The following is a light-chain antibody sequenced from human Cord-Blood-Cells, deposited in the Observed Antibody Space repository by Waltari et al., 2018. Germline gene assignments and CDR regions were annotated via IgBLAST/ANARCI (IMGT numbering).Light chain of an antibody. CDR1: QSVSSN. CDR2: GAS. Sequence: EIVMTQTPATRSVSPGEKATLSCRASQSVSSNLAWYQQKPGQVPRLLIYGASTRATGIPARFSGSGSGTEFTLTISSLQSEDFAVYYCQQYNNWSYTFGQGTKLEIK. CDR3: QQYNNWSYT. J-gene: IGKJ2*01. V-gene: IGKV3-15*01.